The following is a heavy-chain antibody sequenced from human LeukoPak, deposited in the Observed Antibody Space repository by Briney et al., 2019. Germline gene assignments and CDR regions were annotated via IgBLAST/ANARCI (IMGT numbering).Heavy chain of an antibody. CDR3: ARDGVPGHTVFDY. CDR1: GFTFSGYE. J-gene: IGHJ4*02. V-gene: IGHV3-48*03. Sequence: GGSLRLSCAASGFTFSGYEMNWVRQAPGKGLEWVSHISNSGVSIHYSDSVKGRFTISRDNAKNSPYLQMNSLRVEDTAVYYCARDGVPGHTVFDYWGQGTLVTVSS. CDR2: ISNSGVSI. D-gene: IGHD1-1*01.